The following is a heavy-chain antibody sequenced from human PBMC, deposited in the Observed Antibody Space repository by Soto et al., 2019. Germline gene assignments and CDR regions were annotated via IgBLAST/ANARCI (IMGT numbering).Heavy chain of an antibody. Sequence: GGSLRLSCAASGFTFSSYGMHWVRQAPGKGLEWVAVISYDGSNKYYADSVKGRFTISRDNSKNTLYLQMNSLRAEDTAVYYCAKEGEWELTLHYWGQGTLVTVSS. CDR1: GFTFSSYG. CDR2: ISYDGSNK. V-gene: IGHV3-30*18. D-gene: IGHD1-26*01. CDR3: AKEGEWELTLHY. J-gene: IGHJ4*02.